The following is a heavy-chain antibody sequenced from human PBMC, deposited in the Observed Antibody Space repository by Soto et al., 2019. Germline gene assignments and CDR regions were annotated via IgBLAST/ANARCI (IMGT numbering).Heavy chain of an antibody. V-gene: IGHV1-18*01. CDR3: ARDLGYCRSGTCYREWFDP. D-gene: IGHD2-15*01. CDR1: GYTFTTHG. J-gene: IGHJ5*02. CDR2: VRGDNGHK. Sequence: QVQLVQSGAEVKKPGASVKVSCKASGYTFTTHGISWVRQVPGQGLEWMGWVRGDNGHKNYAQRLQGRVTITTDTTTKPAYMGLRSLRSDDTAVYYCARDLGYCRSGTCYREWFDPWGQGTLVTVSS.